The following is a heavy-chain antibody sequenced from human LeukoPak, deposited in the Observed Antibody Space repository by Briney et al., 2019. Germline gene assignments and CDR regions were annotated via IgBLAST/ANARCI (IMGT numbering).Heavy chain of an antibody. CDR1: GGSISSSSYY. D-gene: IGHD2-2*01. J-gene: IGHJ4*02. CDR3: ARHIVVVPAAYFDY. Sequence: PSETLSPTCTVSGGSISSSSYYWGWIRQPPGKGLEWIGSIYYSGSTYYNPSLKSRVTISVDTSKNQFSLKLSSVTAADTAVYYCARHIVVVPAAYFDYWGQGTLVTVSS. V-gene: IGHV4-39*01. CDR2: IYYSGST.